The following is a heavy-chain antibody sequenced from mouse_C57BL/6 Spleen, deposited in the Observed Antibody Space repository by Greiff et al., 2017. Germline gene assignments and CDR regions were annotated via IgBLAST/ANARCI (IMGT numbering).Heavy chain of an antibody. V-gene: IGHV1-39*01. CDR3: ARSWGTTMDY. J-gene: IGHJ4*01. D-gene: IGHD2-13*01. Sequence: VQLKESGPELVKPGASVKISCKASGYSFTDYNMNWVKQSNGTSLEWIGVINPNYGTTSSNQKFKGKATLTVDPSSSTAYMQLNSLTSEDAAVYYCARSWGTTMDYWGQGTSVTVSS. CDR1: GYSFTDYN. CDR2: INPNYGTT.